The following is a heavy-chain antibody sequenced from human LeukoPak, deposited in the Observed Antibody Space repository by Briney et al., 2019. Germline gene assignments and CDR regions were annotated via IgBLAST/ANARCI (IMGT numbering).Heavy chain of an antibody. CDR3: ARVWLRTFDY. CDR1: GFTFRSYA. CDR2: ITSSSTTI. D-gene: IGHD5-12*01. V-gene: IGHV3-48*02. J-gene: IGHJ4*02. Sequence: GGSLRLSCAASGFTFRSYAMSWVRQAPGKGLEWVSYITSSSTTIYYADSVKGRFTISRDNAKNSLYLQMNSLRDEDTAVYYCARVWLRTFDYWGQGTLVTVSS.